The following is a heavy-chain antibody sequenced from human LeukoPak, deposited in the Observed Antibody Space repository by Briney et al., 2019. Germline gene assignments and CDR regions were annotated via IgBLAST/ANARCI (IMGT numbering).Heavy chain of an antibody. V-gene: IGHV1-2*02. D-gene: IGHD6-19*01. Sequence: ASVKVSCKASGYTFTGYYMHWVRQAPGQGLEWMGWINPNSGGTNYAQKFQGRVTMTRDTSISTAYMELSRLRSDDTAVYYCARDRVAVEPAFDIWGQGTMVTVSS. CDR3: ARDRVAVEPAFDI. CDR2: INPNSGGT. J-gene: IGHJ3*02. CDR1: GYTFTGYY.